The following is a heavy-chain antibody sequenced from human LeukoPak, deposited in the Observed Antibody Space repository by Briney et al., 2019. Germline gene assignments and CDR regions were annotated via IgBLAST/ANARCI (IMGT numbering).Heavy chain of an antibody. Sequence: PSETLSLTCTVSGASIRGSITSGTYYWNWIRQPAGKGLEWIGRMYNSGTTINYNPSLKSRVTISVDTSKNQFSLNVTSVTVADTAVYYCARSTNRVDSWGQGTLVTVSS. D-gene: IGHD1-14*01. CDR3: ARSTNRVDS. J-gene: IGHJ4*02. CDR2: MYNSGTT. V-gene: IGHV4-61*02. CDR1: GASIRGSITSGTYY.